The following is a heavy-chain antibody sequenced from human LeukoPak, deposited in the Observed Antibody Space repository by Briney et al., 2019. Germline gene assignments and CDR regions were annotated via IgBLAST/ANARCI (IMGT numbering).Heavy chain of an antibody. J-gene: IGHJ1*01. CDR1: GFTFSNAW. Sequence: GGSLRLSCAASGFTFSNAWMSWVRQAPGKGLEWVGRIKSKTDGGTTDYAAPVKGRFTISRDNAKNSLYLQMNSLRAEDTAVYYCATYSSLNRREFQYWGQGTLLTVSS. V-gene: IGHV3-15*01. CDR2: IKSKTDGGTT. D-gene: IGHD3-22*01. CDR3: ATYSSLNRREFQY.